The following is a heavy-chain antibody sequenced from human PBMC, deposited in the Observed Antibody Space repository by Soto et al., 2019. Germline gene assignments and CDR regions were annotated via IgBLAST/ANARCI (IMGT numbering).Heavy chain of an antibody. Sequence: ASVKVSCKASGYTFTSYYMHWVRQAPGQGLEWMGIINPSGGSTSYAQKFQGRVTMTRNTSTSTVYMELSSLRSEDTAVYYCARGLYCTNGVCYNLTSKFDYWGQGTLVTVSS. CDR3: ARGLYCTNGVCYNLTSKFDY. CDR1: GYTFTSYY. CDR2: INPSGGST. D-gene: IGHD2-8*01. J-gene: IGHJ4*02. V-gene: IGHV1-46*01.